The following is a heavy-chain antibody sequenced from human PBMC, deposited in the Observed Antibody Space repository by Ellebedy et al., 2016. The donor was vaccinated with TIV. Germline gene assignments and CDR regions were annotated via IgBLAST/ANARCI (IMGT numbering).Heavy chain of an antibody. CDR2: MNPNSGNT. CDR3: ARGVGYDSSGYYGGDLDN. D-gene: IGHD3-22*01. V-gene: IGHV1-8*02. J-gene: IGHJ4*02. Sequence: ASVKVSCKASGYIFTNYDINWVRQATGQGLEWMGWMNPNSGNTGYAQKFQGRVTITRNTSISTAYMELSSLRSEDTALYYCARGVGYDSSGYYGGDLDNWGQGTLLTVSS. CDR1: GYIFTNYD.